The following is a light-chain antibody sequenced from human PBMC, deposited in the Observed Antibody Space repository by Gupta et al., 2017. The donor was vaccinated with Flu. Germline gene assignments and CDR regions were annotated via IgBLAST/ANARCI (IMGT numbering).Light chain of an antibody. J-gene: IGLJ3*02. CDR1: SRDVGGYNY. Sequence: QSALTPPDSISCSPGPPIAIPCNGTSRDVGGYNYVSWYQQHPGKAPKLMIYEVSNRPSGVSNRFSGSKSGNTASLTISGLQAEDEADYYCSSYTSSSTWVFGGGTKLTVL. V-gene: IGLV2-14*01. CDR3: SSYTSSSTWV. CDR2: EVS.